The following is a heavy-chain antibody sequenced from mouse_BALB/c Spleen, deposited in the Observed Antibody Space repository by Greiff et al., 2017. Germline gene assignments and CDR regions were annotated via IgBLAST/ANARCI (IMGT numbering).Heavy chain of an antibody. J-gene: IGHJ4*01. CDR2: IYPGNVNT. CDR1: GYTFTSYY. V-gene: IGHV1S56*01. Sequence: LQQSGPELVKPGASVRISCKASGYTFTSYYIHWVKQRPGQGLEWIGWIYPGNVNTKYNEKFKGKATLTADKSSSTAYMQLSSLTSEDSAVYFCARGNAMDYWGQGTSVTVSS. CDR3: ARGNAMDY.